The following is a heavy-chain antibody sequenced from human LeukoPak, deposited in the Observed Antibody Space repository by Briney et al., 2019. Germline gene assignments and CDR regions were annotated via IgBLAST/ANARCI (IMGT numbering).Heavy chain of an antibody. CDR3: ARAWTRGNSDAFDI. V-gene: IGHV3-48*03. Sequence: GGSLRLSCAASGYTFSSYEMNWVRQAPGKGLEWVSYISSGGSTIYYPDSVKGRFTISRDNAKNSLYLQMNSLRAEDTAVYFCARAWTRGNSDAFDIWGQGTMVTVSS. CDR1: GYTFSSYE. D-gene: IGHD4-23*01. J-gene: IGHJ3*02. CDR2: ISSGGSTI.